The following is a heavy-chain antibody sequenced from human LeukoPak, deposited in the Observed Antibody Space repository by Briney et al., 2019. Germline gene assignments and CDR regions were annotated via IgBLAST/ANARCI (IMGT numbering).Heavy chain of an antibody. CDR2: ISISSTYI. Sequence: PGRSLRLSCAASGFTFSNYGMHWVRQAPGKGLEWVSSISISSTYIYYADSVKGRFTISRDNAKNSLYLQMNSLRAEDTAVYYCARDPPFIIGTTFFDYWGQGTLVTVSS. CDR1: GFTFSNYG. CDR3: ARDPPFIIGTTFFDY. V-gene: IGHV3-21*01. D-gene: IGHD1-20*01. J-gene: IGHJ4*02.